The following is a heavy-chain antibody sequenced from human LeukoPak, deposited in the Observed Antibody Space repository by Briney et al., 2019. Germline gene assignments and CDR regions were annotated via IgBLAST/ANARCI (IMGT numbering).Heavy chain of an antibody. CDR3: ANGGYDFWSGYPRIDAFDI. D-gene: IGHD3-3*01. J-gene: IGHJ3*02. CDR1: VFLFSRLG. CDR2: IRYDGSNK. Sequence: GGSLRLSCGACVFLFSRLGMHWVRQAPGRGLEGVAFIRYDGSNKYYADSVKGRFTISRDNSKNTLYLQMNSLRAGDTAVYYCANGGYDFWSGYPRIDAFDIWGQGTMVTVSS. V-gene: IGHV3-30*02.